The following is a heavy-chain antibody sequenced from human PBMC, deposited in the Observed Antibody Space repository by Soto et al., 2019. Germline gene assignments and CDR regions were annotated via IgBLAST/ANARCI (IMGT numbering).Heavy chain of an antibody. CDR2: INHSGST. V-gene: IGHV4-34*01. CDR1: GGSFSGYY. J-gene: IGHJ4*02. CDR3: ARVNDYDSSGPLDY. Sequence: TSETLSLTCAVYGGSFSGYYWSWIRQPPGKGLEWIGEINHSGSTNYNPSLKSRVTISVDTSKNQFSLKLSSVTAADTAVYYCARVNDYDSSGPLDYWGQGTLVTVSS. D-gene: IGHD3-22*01.